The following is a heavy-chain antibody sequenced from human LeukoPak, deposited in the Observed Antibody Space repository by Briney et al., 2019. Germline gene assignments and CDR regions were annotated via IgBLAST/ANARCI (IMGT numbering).Heavy chain of an antibody. D-gene: IGHD3-10*01. Sequence: SETLSLTCSVSGYSINSGMFWGWIRQPPGKGLEWLGSIHDSGNTYYNPSLRGRITISLDTSMKHFSLKMSSVTAADTALYHCARDVRYGSGSYYYFWGQGILVTVSS. V-gene: IGHV4-38-2*02. CDR2: IHDSGNT. CDR1: GYSINSGMF. CDR3: ARDVRYGSGSYYYF. J-gene: IGHJ4*02.